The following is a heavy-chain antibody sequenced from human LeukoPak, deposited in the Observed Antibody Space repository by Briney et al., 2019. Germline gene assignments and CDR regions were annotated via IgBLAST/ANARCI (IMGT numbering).Heavy chain of an antibody. CDR3: ARGRLGIAAAGTATPTYYFDY. CDR2: IWYDGSNK. J-gene: IGHJ4*02. D-gene: IGHD6-13*01. Sequence: GGSLRLPCAASGFTFSSYGMHWVRQAPGRGLEWVAVIWYDGSNKYYADSVKGRFTISRDNSKNTLYLQMNSLRAEDTAVYYCARGRLGIAAAGTATPTYYFDYWGQGTLVTVSS. CDR1: GFTFSSYG. V-gene: IGHV3-33*01.